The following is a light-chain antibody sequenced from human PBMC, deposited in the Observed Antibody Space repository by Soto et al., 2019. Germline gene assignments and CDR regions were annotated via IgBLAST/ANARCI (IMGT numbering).Light chain of an antibody. J-gene: IGKJ1*01. CDR1: QSISSW. V-gene: IGKV1-5*03. Sequence: DIQMTQSPSTLSESVGDRDTITCRANQSISSWLAWYQQKPGTAPKLLIYKASTLQSGVPSRFSGSGSGTEFTLTISSLQPDDSATYYCQHYNDNLMFGQGTKVDIK. CDR2: KAS. CDR3: QHYNDNLM.